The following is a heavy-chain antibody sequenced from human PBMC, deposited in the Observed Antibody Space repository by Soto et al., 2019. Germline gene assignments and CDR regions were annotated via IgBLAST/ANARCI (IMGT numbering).Heavy chain of an antibody. D-gene: IGHD6-13*01. V-gene: IGHV4-34*01. Sequence: SETLSLTCAVYGGSFSGYYWSWIRQPPGKGLGWIGEINHSGSTNYNPSLKSRVTISVDTSKNQFSLKLSSVTAADTAVYYCARALKGTRRYSSSWYWFDPRGQGTLVTVSS. CDR1: GGSFSGYY. CDR3: ARALKGTRRYSSSWYWFDP. J-gene: IGHJ5*02. CDR2: INHSGST.